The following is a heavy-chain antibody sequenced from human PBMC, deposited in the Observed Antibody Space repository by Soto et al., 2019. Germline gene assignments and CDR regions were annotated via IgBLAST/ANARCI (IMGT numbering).Heavy chain of an antibody. D-gene: IGHD6-19*01. CDR1: GFMFSNYF. V-gene: IGHV3-7*03. J-gene: IGHJ4*02. Sequence: EVQLVESGGGLVQPGGSLTLSCVASGFMFSNYFMTWVRQAPGKGLEWVANIERDGNEKNYADSVKGRFTISRNNAKNSLYLQMNSLRAEDTAVYYCTGGSGWSSDFWGQGTHVAVSS. CDR3: TGGSGWSSDF. CDR2: IERDGNEK.